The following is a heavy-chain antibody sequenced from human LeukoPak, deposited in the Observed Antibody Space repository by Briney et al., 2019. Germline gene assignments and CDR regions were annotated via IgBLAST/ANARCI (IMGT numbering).Heavy chain of an antibody. CDR1: GFTFSSYA. V-gene: IGHV3-7*01. Sequence: GGSLRLSCAASGFTFSSYAMHWVRQAPGKGLEWVANIKQDGSEKYYVDSVKGRFTISRDNAKNSLYLQMNSLRAEDTAVYYCARAFEYYDFWSGYYPSYYFDYWGQGTLVTVSS. CDR2: IKQDGSEK. D-gene: IGHD3-3*01. J-gene: IGHJ4*02. CDR3: ARAFEYYDFWSGYYPSYYFDY.